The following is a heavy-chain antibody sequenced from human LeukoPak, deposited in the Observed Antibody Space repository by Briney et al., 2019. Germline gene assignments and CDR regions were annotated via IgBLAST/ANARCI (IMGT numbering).Heavy chain of an antibody. D-gene: IGHD1-26*01. Sequence: ASVKVSRKASGYTFTSYGISWVRQAPGQGLEWMGWISAYNGNTNYAQKLQGRVTMTTDTSTSTAYMELRSLRSDDTAVYYCARGDRWELLSGFDCWGQGTLVTVSS. CDR2: ISAYNGNT. J-gene: IGHJ4*02. CDR3: ARGDRWELLSGFDC. V-gene: IGHV1-18*01. CDR1: GYTFTSYG.